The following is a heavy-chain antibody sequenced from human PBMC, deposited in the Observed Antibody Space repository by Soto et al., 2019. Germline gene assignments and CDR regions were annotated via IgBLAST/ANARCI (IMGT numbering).Heavy chain of an antibody. J-gene: IGHJ4*02. Sequence: SETLSLTCTVSGGSISSSSYYWGWIRQPPGKGLEWIGSIYYSGSTYYNPSLKSRVTISVDTSKNQFSLKLSSVTAADTAVYYCARHESDTAMVTSLDYWGQGTLVTVSS. CDR3: ARHESDTAMVTSLDY. CDR2: IYYSGST. V-gene: IGHV4-39*01. CDR1: GGSISSSSYY. D-gene: IGHD5-18*01.